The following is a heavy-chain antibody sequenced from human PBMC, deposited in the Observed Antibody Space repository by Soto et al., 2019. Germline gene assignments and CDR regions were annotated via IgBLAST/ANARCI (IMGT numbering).Heavy chain of an antibody. CDR2: LWHDGTNK. CDR1: GFTFQGYG. CDR3: GRDSYGPTPGGIDH. Sequence: QVQLVESGGGVVQPGRSLSLSCAVSGFTFQGYGMHWVRQAPGRGLEWVASLWHDGTNKEYADSVKGRFTISRDDSKNTLHLQMDSLRVEDTGVYYCGRDSYGPTPGGIDHWGQGALVSVSA. D-gene: IGHD3-16*01. J-gene: IGHJ4*02. V-gene: IGHV3-33*01.